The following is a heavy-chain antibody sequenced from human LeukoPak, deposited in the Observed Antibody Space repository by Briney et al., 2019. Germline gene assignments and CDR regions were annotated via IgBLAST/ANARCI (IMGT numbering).Heavy chain of an antibody. CDR1: GGSISNYY. V-gene: IGHV4-59*12. CDR2: IYYSGST. Sequence: SETLSLTCTVSGGSISNYYWSWIRQPPGKGLEWIGYIYYSGSTNYNPSLKSRVTISVDTSKNQFSLKLSSVTAADTAVYYCARLGGNDFWSGYYLDYWGQGTLVTVSS. CDR3: ARLGGNDFWSGYYLDY. J-gene: IGHJ4*02. D-gene: IGHD3-3*01.